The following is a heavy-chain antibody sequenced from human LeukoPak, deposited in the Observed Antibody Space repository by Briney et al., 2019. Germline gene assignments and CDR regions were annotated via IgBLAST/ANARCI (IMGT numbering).Heavy chain of an antibody. D-gene: IGHD1-26*01. CDR3: ARVRMGATVSNYYYYYMDV. V-gene: IGHV3-64*01. Sequence: GGSLRLSCAASGFSFSSYTMHWVRQAPGKGLEYVSAITSHGGNTHYTNSVKGGFTISRDNSQNTLYLQMGSLRPDDMAVYHCARVRMGATVSNYYYYYMDVWGKGTTVTVSS. CDR2: ITSHGGNT. CDR1: GFSFSSYT. J-gene: IGHJ6*03.